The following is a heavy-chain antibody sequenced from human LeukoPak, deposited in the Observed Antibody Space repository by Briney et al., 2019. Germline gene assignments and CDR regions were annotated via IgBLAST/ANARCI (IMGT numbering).Heavy chain of an antibody. J-gene: IGHJ4*02. CDR3: ARDFATTYYFDY. Sequence: ASVTVSCKASGYTFTSYYMHWVRQAPGQGLEWMGIINPSGGSTSYAQKFQGRVTMTRDTSTSTVYMELSSLRSEDTAVYYCARDFATTYYFDYWGQGTLVTVSS. CDR2: INPSGGST. V-gene: IGHV1-46*01. D-gene: IGHD1-1*01. CDR1: GYTFTSYY.